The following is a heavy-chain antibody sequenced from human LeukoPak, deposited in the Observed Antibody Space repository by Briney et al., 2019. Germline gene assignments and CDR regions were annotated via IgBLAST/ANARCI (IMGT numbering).Heavy chain of an antibody. Sequence: PGGSLRLSCAASGFTFSESWMSWVRQAPGKGLEWVANMNQDGSEKDYVDSVKGRFTISRDNARELLYLQMSSLRAEDTAVYYCATYTHWVAGDVWGHGTTVTVSS. V-gene: IGHV3-7*01. CDR2: MNQDGSEK. J-gene: IGHJ6*02. D-gene: IGHD3-16*01. CDR1: GFTFSESW. CDR3: ATYTHWVAGDV.